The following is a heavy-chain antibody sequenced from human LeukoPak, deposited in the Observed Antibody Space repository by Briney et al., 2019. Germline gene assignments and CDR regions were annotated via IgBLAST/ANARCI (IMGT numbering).Heavy chain of an antibody. D-gene: IGHD3-22*01. V-gene: IGHV4-30-4*01. CDR3: AREIYYYDSSGYHPAEIDY. CDR1: GGSISSGDYY. Sequence: SETLSLTCTVSGGSISSGDYYWSWIRQPPGKGLEWIGYIYYSGSTYYNPSLKSRVTISVGTSKNQFSLKLSSVTAADTAVYYCAREIYYYDSSGYHPAEIDYWGQGTLVTVSS. CDR2: IYYSGST. J-gene: IGHJ4*02.